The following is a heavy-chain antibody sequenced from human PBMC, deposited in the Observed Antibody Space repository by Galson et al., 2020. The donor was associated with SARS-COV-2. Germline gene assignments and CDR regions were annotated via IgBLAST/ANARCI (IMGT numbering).Heavy chain of an antibody. Sequence: SQTLSLTCVISGDSVSTNSASWNWTRQSPSRCLEWLLWTYYRSMWNHDYALSLRSRLTITPDTSKNQFSLHLNSVTPEDTAVYYCARDFGGDCRITRCPGPIDLWGQGTLVTVSS. CDR3: ARDFGGDCRITRCPGPIDL. CDR1: GDSVSTNSAS. D-gene: IGHD2-2*01. V-gene: IGHV6-1*01. CDR2: TYYRSMWNH. J-gene: IGHJ5*02.